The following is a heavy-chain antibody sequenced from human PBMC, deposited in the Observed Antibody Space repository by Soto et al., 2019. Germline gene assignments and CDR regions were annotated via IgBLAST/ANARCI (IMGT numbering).Heavy chain of an antibody. Sequence: SETLSLTCPVSGGSISNGGFYWSWIRQPPAKGLEWIGRIYTSVSTNYNPSPKSPVTMSVDTAKNQFSLKRSSVTAADTAVYYCARDIAGYSSSSWFDPWGQGTLVTAPQ. CDR1: GGSISNGGFY. CDR2: IYTSVST. J-gene: IGHJ5*02. D-gene: IGHD6-6*01. CDR3: ARDIAGYSSSSWFDP. V-gene: IGHV4-61*02.